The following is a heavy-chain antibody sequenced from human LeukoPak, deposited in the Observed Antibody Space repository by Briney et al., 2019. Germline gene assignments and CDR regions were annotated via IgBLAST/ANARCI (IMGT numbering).Heavy chain of an antibody. V-gene: IGHV3-64*01. CDR1: GFIFSSYA. D-gene: IGHD5-24*01. J-gene: IGHJ4*02. Sequence: PGGSLRLSCAASGFIFSSYAMHWVRQAPGKGLEYVSAISSNGGSTYYANSVKGRFTISRDNSKNTLYLQMGSLRAEDMAVYYCARDLGDGYNTHFDYWGQGTLVTVSS. CDR2: ISSNGGST. CDR3: ARDLGDGYNTHFDY.